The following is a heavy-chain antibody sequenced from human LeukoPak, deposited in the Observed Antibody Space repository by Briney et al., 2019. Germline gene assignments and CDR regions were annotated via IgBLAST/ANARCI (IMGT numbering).Heavy chain of an antibody. CDR2: IYYSGST. J-gene: IGHJ2*01. CDR1: GGSISSGGYY. V-gene: IGHV4-31*03. Sequence: SETLSLTCTASGGSISSGGYYWSWIRQHPGTGLEWIGYIYYSGSTYYNPSLKSRVTISVDTSKNQFSLKLSSVTAADTAVYYCAREAGVVVTGYFDLWGRGTLVTVSS. D-gene: IGHD2-21*02. CDR3: AREAGVVVTGYFDL.